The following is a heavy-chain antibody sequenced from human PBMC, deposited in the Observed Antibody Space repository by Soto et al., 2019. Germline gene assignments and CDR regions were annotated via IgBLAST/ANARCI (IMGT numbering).Heavy chain of an antibody. J-gene: IGHJ4*02. CDR2: IYNIGIT. Sequence: QVQLQESGPGLVKPSETLSLTCTVSGASVSSGSYYWSWLRQPPGKGLEWIGYIYNIGITKYNPSLKSRVSISVDTSKNEFSLKLRSVTAADTAVYYWARVRYSHYGDYWGQGPLVTVSP. CDR1: GASVSSGSYY. D-gene: IGHD4-4*01. CDR3: ARVRYSHYGDY. V-gene: IGHV4-61*01.